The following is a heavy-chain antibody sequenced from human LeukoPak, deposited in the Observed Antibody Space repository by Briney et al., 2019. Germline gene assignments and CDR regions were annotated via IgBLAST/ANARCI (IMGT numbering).Heavy chain of an antibody. CDR1: GYTFTSYY. Sequence: ASVKVSCKASGYTFTSYYMHWVRQAPGQGLEWMGIINPSGGSTSYAQKLQGRVTMTTDTSTSTAYMELRSLRSDDTAVYYCARDLGNSSGWYWGQGTLVTVSS. J-gene: IGHJ4*02. V-gene: IGHV1-46*01. CDR3: ARDLGNSSGWY. CDR2: INPSGGST. D-gene: IGHD6-19*01.